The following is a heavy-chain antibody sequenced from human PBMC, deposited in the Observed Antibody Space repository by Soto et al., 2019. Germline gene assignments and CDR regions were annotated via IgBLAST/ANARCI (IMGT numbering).Heavy chain of an antibody. J-gene: IGHJ5*02. CDR3: AREEYDILTGYYDNWFDP. V-gene: IGHV4-59*01. CDR2: IYYSGST. CDR1: GGSISSYY. Sequence: SETLSLTCTVSGGSISSYYWSWIRQHTGKGLEWIGYIYYSGSTNYNPSLKSRVTISVDTSKNQFSLKLSSVTAADTAVYYCAREEYDILTGYYDNWFDPWGQGTLVTVSS. D-gene: IGHD3-9*01.